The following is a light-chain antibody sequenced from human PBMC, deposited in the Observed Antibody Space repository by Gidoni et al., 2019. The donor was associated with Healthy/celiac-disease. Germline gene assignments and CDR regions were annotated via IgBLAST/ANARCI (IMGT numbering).Light chain of an antibody. V-gene: IGKV3-15*01. CDR1: QSVSSN. CDR2: GAS. J-gene: IGKJ1*01. Sequence: EIVMTQSPATLSVSPGERATLSCRASQSVSSNLAWYQQKPGQAPRLLIYGASTRATGIPARFSGSGSGTEFTLTISSLQSEDFAVYYCQQYNNWPPWTFPYGTKVEI. CDR3: QQYNNWPPWT.